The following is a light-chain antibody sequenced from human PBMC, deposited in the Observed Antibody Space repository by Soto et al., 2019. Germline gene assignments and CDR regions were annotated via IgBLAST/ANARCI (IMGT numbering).Light chain of an antibody. J-gene: IGKJ5*01. CDR2: DAT. CDR3: LQHNNYPPIT. Sequence: DIQMTQSPSSLSATVGDRVTITCRASQGNKNDLAWYQQKPGKAPKRLNYDATSLQSGVPSRFSGSGSGTEFTLTISSLQSEDFATYYCLQHNNYPPITFGQGTRLEIK. V-gene: IGKV1-17*01. CDR1: QGNKND.